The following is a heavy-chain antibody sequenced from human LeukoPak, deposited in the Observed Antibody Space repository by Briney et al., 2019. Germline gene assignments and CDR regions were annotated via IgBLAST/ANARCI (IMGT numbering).Heavy chain of an antibody. J-gene: IGHJ4*02. D-gene: IGHD1-1*01. Sequence: PLETLSLTCTVSGGSISAYYWNWIRQPPGKGLEWIGYIYYSGSTNYNPSLRSRVTMSVDTSKNQFSLNLSSVTAADTAVYYCARVASWPTGTDYWGQGTLVTASA. CDR3: ARVASWPTGTDY. CDR2: IYYSGST. CDR1: GGSISAYY. V-gene: IGHV4-59*01.